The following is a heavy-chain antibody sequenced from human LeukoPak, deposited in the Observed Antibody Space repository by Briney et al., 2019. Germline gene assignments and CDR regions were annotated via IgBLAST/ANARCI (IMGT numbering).Heavy chain of an antibody. Sequence: PGGSLRLSCAASGFTFRSFSMNWVRQAPGKGLEWVSAISSSGRYMYYADSVKGRFSISRDNANNSLYLQMDSLRAEDTAVYYCAKDVRSDYFDHWGQGTLVTVSS. J-gene: IGHJ4*02. CDR2: ISSSGRYM. V-gene: IGHV3-21*01. CDR1: GFTFRSFS. CDR3: AKDVRSDYFDH.